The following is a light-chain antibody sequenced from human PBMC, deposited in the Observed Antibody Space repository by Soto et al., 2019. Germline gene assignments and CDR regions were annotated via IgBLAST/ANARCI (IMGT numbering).Light chain of an antibody. V-gene: IGKV1-5*03. CDR2: KAS. CDR3: QQYKSYSEYT. Sequence: DIPMTQSPSTLSASVGDRVTITCRASQNIDSWLAWYQQKPGKAPKPLIYKASSLESGVPSRFSGSGSGTEFTLTISCLQPDDFATYYCQQYKSYSEYTFGQGTKVDIK. CDR1: QNIDSW. J-gene: IGKJ2*01.